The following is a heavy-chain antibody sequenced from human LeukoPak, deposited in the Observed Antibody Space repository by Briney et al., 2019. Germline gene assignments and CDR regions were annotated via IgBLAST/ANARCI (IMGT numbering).Heavy chain of an antibody. D-gene: IGHD3-3*01. V-gene: IGHV3-30-3*01. CDR2: ISYDGSNK. CDR3: ARDRGTIFGVVNQSGFDP. CDR1: RFTFSSYA. J-gene: IGHJ5*02. Sequence: GGSLRLSCAASRFTFSSYAMHWVRQAPGKGLEWVAVISYDGSNKYYADSVKGRFTISRDNSKNTLYLQMNSLRGEDTAVYYCARDRGTIFGVVNQSGFDPWGQGTLVTVSS.